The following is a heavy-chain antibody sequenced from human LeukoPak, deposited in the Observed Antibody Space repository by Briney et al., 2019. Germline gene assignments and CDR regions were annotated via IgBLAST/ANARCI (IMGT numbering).Heavy chain of an antibody. V-gene: IGHV3-9*01. CDR1: GFTFDDYA. J-gene: IGHJ4*02. CDR2: ISWNSGSI. D-gene: IGHD3-10*01. CDR3: AKDKEAFGEFDNYYFDY. Sequence: PGRSLRLSCAAPGFTFDDYAMHWVRQAPGKGLEWVSGISWNSGSIGYADSVKGRFTISRDNAKNSLYLQMNSLRAEDTALYYCAKDKEAFGEFDNYYFDYWGQGTLVTVSS.